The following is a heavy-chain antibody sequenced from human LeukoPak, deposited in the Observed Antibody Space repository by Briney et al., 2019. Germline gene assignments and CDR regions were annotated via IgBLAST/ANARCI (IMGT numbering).Heavy chain of an antibody. CDR3: ARVDWNYVAPGQAQRIFDY. D-gene: IGHD1-7*01. Sequence: PSETLSLTCAVSGGSISSGGYSWSWIRQPPGKGLEWIGYIYHSGSTYYNPSLKSRVTISVDTSKNQFSLKLSSVTAADTAVYYCARVDWNYVAPGQAQRIFDYWGQGTLVTVSS. J-gene: IGHJ4*02. V-gene: IGHV4-30-2*01. CDR1: GGSISSGGYS. CDR2: IYHSGST.